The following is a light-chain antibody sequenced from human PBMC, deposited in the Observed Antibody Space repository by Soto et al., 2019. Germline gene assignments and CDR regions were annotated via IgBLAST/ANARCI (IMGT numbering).Light chain of an antibody. CDR1: QSVSSTY. CDR3: QYYGRSPPRT. Sequence: EIVLTQSPGTLSLSPGERATLSCRASQSVSSTYFAWYQQKPGQAPRLLIYGASTRATGIPDRFSGSWSGTDFTLTISRLEPEDFAVYYCQYYGRSPPRTFGGGTKVEIK. J-gene: IGKJ4*01. CDR2: GAS. V-gene: IGKV3-20*01.